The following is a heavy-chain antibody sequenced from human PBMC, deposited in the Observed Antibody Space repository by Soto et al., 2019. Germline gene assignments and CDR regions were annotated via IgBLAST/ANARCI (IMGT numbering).Heavy chain of an antibody. CDR1: GESVSSNSAA. D-gene: IGHD6-19*01. J-gene: IGHJ3*02. CDR3: ARAPFGIAVVPDAFDI. V-gene: IGHV6-1*01. Sequence: SQTLSLTCAISGESVSSNSAASNWIRQSPSRGLEWLGRTYYRSKWYNDYAVSVKSRITINPDTSKNQFSLQLNSVTPEDTAVYYCARAPFGIAVVPDAFDIWGQGTMVTVSS. CDR2: TYYRSKWYN.